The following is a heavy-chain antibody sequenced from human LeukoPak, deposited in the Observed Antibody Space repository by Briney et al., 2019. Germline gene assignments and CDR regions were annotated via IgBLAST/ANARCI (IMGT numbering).Heavy chain of an antibody. Sequence: PSETLSLTCIVSGASISTDYWTWIRQSPGKGLEWIGCIHYSGRTHYNPSLKSRVAISVFTSKSQFSLTLNSVTAADTAVYHCARLKGLGEVSPYFDSWGQGRLVTVSS. D-gene: IGHD3-16*02. J-gene: IGHJ4*02. CDR3: ARLKGLGEVSPYFDS. CDR2: IHYSGRT. CDR1: GASISTDY. V-gene: IGHV4-59*01.